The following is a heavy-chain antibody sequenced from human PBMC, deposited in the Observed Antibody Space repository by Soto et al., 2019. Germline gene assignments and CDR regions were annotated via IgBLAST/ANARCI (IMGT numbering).Heavy chain of an antibody. J-gene: IGHJ4*02. Sequence: PGGSLRLSCAASGFTFSDHYMDWVRQAPGKGLEWVGRTRNKANSYATEYAASVKGRFTISRDDSTNSLYLQMNSLKTEDSDVYYCARVWGAGPFDYWGQGTLVTVSS. CDR3: ARVWGAGPFDY. CDR1: GFTFSDHY. D-gene: IGHD3-10*01. V-gene: IGHV3-72*01. CDR2: TRNKANSYAT.